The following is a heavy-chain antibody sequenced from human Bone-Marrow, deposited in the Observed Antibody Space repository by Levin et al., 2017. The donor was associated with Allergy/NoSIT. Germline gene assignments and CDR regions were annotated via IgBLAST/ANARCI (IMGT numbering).Heavy chain of an antibody. CDR1: GYTFTSYY. V-gene: IGHV1-46*01. D-gene: IGHD3-22*01. Sequence: ASVKVSCKASGYTFTSYYMHWVRQAPGQGLEWMGIINPSGGSTSYAQKFQGRVTMTRDTSTSTVYMELSSLRSEDTAVYYCARGEPRLFYDSSGYYPPSDYGMDVWGQGTTVTVSS. CDR3: ARGEPRLFYDSSGYYPPSDYGMDV. J-gene: IGHJ6*02. CDR2: INPSGGST.